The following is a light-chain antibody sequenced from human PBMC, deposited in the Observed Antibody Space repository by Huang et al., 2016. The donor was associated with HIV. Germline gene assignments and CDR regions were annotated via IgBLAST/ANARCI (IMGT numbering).Light chain of an antibody. Sequence: EIVLTQSPATLSLSPVERATLSCRASQSVSSYLAWYQQKPGQAPRLLFYDASNRATGIPARFSGSGSGTDFTLTISSLEPEDFAVYYCQQRSNWPITFGQGTRLEIK. CDR2: DAS. CDR3: QQRSNWPIT. CDR1: QSVSSY. V-gene: IGKV3-11*01. J-gene: IGKJ5*01.